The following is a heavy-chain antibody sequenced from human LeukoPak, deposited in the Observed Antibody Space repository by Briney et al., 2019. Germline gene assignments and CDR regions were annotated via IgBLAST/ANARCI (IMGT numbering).Heavy chain of an antibody. CDR3: ARRGIAAAGTDY. CDR2: IYPGDADT. Sequence: GESLKISCKGSGFSFTSYWIAWVRQMPGKGLEWMGFIYPGDADTRYSPSFQGQVTISADKSITTAYLQWSSLKASDTAMYYCARRGIAAAGTDYWGQGTLVTVSS. D-gene: IGHD6-13*01. V-gene: IGHV5-51*01. J-gene: IGHJ4*02. CDR1: GFSFTSYW.